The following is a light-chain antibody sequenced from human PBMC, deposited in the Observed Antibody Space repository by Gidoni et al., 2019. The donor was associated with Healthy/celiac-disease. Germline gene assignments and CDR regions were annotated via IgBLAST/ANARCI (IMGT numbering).Light chain of an antibody. CDR1: QSVRSSY. Sequence: EIALTQSPGTLSLSPGERATLSCRASQSVRSSYLAWYQQKPGQAPRLLIYGASSRATGIPDRFSGSGSGTDFTLTISRLEPEDFAVYYCQQYGSSPYSFGQGTKLEIK. J-gene: IGKJ2*03. V-gene: IGKV3-20*01. CDR3: QQYGSSPYS. CDR2: GAS.